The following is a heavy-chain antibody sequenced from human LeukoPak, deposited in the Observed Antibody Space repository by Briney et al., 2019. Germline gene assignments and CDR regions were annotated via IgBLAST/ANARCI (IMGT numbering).Heavy chain of an antibody. Sequence: GGSLRLSCAASGFTFNTYWMSWARQAPGKGLEWVSVIYSGGSTYYADSVKGRFTISRDNSKNTLYLQMNSLRAEDTAVYYCARGLDSSSSFTYWGQGTLVTVSS. V-gene: IGHV3-66*01. CDR1: GFTFNTYW. CDR3: ARGLDSSSSFTY. D-gene: IGHD6-6*01. J-gene: IGHJ4*02. CDR2: IYSGGST.